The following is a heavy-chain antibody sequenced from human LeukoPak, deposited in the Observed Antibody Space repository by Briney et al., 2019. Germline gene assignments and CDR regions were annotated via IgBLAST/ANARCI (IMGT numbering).Heavy chain of an antibody. Sequence: GESLKISCKGSGYSFASYWIGWVRQMPGKGLYWMGIIYPGDSDTRYSPSFQGQVTISADKSISTAYLQWSSLKASDTAMYYCARGPGGDYFTSSLNSFDYWGQGTLVTVSS. V-gene: IGHV5-51*01. CDR1: GYSFASYW. J-gene: IGHJ4*02. D-gene: IGHD4-17*01. CDR3: ARGPGGDYFTSSLNSFDY. CDR2: IYPGDSDT.